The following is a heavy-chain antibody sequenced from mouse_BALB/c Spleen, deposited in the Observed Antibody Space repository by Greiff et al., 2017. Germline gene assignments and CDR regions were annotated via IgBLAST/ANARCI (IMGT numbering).Heavy chain of an antibody. CDR3: TREISYYFDY. CDR2: IYPGSGST. J-gene: IGHJ2*01. CDR1: GYTFTSYW. Sequence: LQQPGSELVRPGASVKLSCKASGYTFTSYWMHWVKQRPGQGLEWIGNIYPGSGSTNYDEKFKSKATLTVDTSSSTAYMQLSSLTSEDSAVYYCTREISYYFDYWGQGTTLTVSS. V-gene: IGHV1S22*01.